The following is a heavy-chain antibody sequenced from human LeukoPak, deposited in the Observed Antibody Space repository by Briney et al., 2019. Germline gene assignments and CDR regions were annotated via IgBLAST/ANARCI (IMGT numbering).Heavy chain of an antibody. CDR1: GYTFTGYY. CDR2: INPNSGGT. J-gene: IGHJ3*02. V-gene: IGHV1-2*02. Sequence: ASVKVSCKASGYTFTGYYMHWVRQAPGQGLEWMGWINPNSGGTNYAQKFQGRVTMTRDTSISTAYMELSRLRSDDTAVYYCARSYNGYYDSSGYYSAFDIWGQGTMATVSS. D-gene: IGHD3-22*01. CDR3: ARSYNGYYDSSGYYSAFDI.